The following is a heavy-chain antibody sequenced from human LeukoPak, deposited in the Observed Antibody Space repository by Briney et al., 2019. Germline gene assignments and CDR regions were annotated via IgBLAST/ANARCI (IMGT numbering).Heavy chain of an antibody. Sequence: PSETLSLTCTVSGGSISSGDYYWSWIRQPPGKGLEWIGYIYYSGSTYYNPSLKSRVTISVDTSKNQFSLKLSSVTAADTAVYYCARAHYDFWSGYYYYIDVWGKGTTVTVSS. CDR2: IYYSGST. V-gene: IGHV4-30-4*08. CDR1: GGSISSGDYY. J-gene: IGHJ6*03. CDR3: ARAHYDFWSGYYYYIDV. D-gene: IGHD3-3*01.